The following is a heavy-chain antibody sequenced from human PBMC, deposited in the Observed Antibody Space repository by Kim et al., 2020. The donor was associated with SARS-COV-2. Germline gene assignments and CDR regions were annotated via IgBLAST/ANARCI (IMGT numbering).Heavy chain of an antibody. V-gene: IGHV7-4-1*02. D-gene: IGHD2-8*02. J-gene: IGHJ4*02. CDR2: NP. Sequence: NPTYAQRFTGRFVFSLDTAVSTAYLQISSLKAEDTAVYFCARDSSGYFDSWGQGTLVTVSS. CDR3: ARDSSGYFDS.